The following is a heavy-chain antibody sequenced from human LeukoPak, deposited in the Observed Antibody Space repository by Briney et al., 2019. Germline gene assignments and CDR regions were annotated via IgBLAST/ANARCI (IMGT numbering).Heavy chain of an antibody. CDR2: ISGRDGGT. J-gene: IGHJ4*02. Sequence: GGSLRLSCAASGFSFSSYAMSWVRQAPGKGLEWVSGISGRDGGTYYADSVKGRFTISRDVSKNTLYLQMNSLRAEDMAVYYCAKDGGQGADYWGQGTLVTVSS. CDR3: AKDGGQGADY. CDR1: GFSFSSYA. V-gene: IGHV3-23*01. D-gene: IGHD3-16*01.